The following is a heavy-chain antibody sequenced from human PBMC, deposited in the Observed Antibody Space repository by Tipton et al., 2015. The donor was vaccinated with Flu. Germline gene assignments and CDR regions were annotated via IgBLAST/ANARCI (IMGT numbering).Heavy chain of an antibody. CDR1: GDYIASDHF. V-gene: IGHV4-38-2*01. Sequence: TLSLTCSVSGDYIASDHFWGWIRQPPGGGLEWIGNIHQTGTNYYNPSLKSRLTISVDTSKNQFSLKLSSVTAADTAVYYCARHTGDSVRGIIDYWGQGTLVTVSS. J-gene: IGHJ4*02. D-gene: IGHD3-10*02. CDR2: IHQTGTN. CDR3: ARHTGDSVRGIIDY.